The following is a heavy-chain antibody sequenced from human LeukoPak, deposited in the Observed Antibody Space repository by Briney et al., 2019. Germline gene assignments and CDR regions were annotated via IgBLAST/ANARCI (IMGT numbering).Heavy chain of an antibody. CDR2: K. J-gene: IGHJ4*02. CDR3: ARVFRGSSDY. Sequence: AGGSLRLSCAASGFTFSSYAMHWVRQAPGKGLEWVAVKYYADSVKSRFTISRDNSKNTLYLQMNSLRAEDTAVYYCARVFRGSSDYWGQGTLVTVSS. V-gene: IGHV3-30*01. D-gene: IGHD6-6*01. CDR1: GFTFSSYA.